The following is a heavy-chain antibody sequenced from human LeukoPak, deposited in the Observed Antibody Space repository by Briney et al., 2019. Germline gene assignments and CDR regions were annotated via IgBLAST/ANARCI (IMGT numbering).Heavy chain of an antibody. CDR1: GFTFSSYE. Sequence: GGSLRLSCAASGFTFSSYEMNWVRQAPGKGLEWVSYISSSGSTIYYADSVKGRFTISRGNSKNTLYLQMNSLRAEDTAVYYCAKDQYYGSGSYYNPPHYWGQGTLVTVSS. D-gene: IGHD3-10*01. J-gene: IGHJ4*02. CDR3: AKDQYYGSGSYYNPPHY. V-gene: IGHV3-48*03. CDR2: ISSSGSTI.